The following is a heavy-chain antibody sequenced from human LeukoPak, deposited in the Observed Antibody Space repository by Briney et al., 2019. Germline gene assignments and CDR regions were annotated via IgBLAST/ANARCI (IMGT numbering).Heavy chain of an antibody. CDR3: ARSPTDTPNRFDP. V-gene: IGHV3-21*01. J-gene: IGHJ5*02. Sequence: GGSLRLSCAASGFTFSSYSMNWVRQAPGKGLEWVSSISSSSSYIYYADSVKGRFTISRDNAKNSLYLQMNSLRAEDTAVYYCARSPTDTPNRFDPWGQGTLVTVSS. D-gene: IGHD4-17*01. CDR2: ISSSSSYI. CDR1: GFTFSSYS.